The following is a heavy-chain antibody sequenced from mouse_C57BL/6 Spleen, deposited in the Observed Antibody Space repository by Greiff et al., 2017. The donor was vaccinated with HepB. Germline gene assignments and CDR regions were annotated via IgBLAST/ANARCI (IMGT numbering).Heavy chain of an antibody. Sequence: EVKLMESGPELVKPGDSVKISCKASGYSFTGYFMNWVMQSHGKSLEWIGRINPYNGDTFYNQKFKGKATLTVDKSSSTAHMELRSLTSEDSAVYYCARDGYDGGAWFAYWGQETLVTVSA. D-gene: IGHD2-2*01. CDR1: GYSFTGYF. CDR2: INPYNGDT. V-gene: IGHV1-20*01. J-gene: IGHJ3*01. CDR3: ARDGYDGGAWFAY.